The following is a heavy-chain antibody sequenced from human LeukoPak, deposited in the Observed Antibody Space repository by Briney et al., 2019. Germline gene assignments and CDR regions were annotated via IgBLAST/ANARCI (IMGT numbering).Heavy chain of an antibody. CDR1: GFTFSSYA. Sequence: GGSLRLSCAASGFTFSSYAMSWVRQAPGKGLEWVSAISGSGGSTYYAGSVKGRVTISRDNSKSTLYLRMNRLRAEDTAVYYCAKEGNTRIAAAGLNYWGQGTLVTVSS. V-gene: IGHV3-23*01. J-gene: IGHJ4*02. CDR2: ISGSGGST. D-gene: IGHD6-13*01. CDR3: AKEGNTRIAAAGLNY.